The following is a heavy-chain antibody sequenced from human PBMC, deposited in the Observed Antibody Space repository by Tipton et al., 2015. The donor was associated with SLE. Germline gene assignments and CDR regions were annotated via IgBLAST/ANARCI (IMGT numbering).Heavy chain of an antibody. CDR1: GYSISSGYY. J-gene: IGHJ4*02. D-gene: IGHD3-10*01. CDR2: IYHSGST. Sequence: TLSLTCTVSGYSISSGYYWGWIRQPPGKGLEWIGSIYHSGSTNYNPSLKSRVTISVDMSKNQFSLKLNSVTAADTAVYYCAKNSGSYYFDDWGQGTLVTVSS. CDR3: AKNSGSYYFDD. V-gene: IGHV4-38-2*02.